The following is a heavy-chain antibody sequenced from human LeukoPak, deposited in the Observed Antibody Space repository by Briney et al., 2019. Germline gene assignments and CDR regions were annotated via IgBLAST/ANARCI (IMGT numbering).Heavy chain of an antibody. D-gene: IGHD6-6*01. CDR3: ARERYSRSSHDALDL. J-gene: IGHJ3*01. CDR2: ISSSGSSV. CDR1: EFTFSSHF. V-gene: IGHV3-21*01. Sequence: KTGGSLRLSCAASEFTFSSHFMNWVRQAPGKGLEWVSSISSSGSSVLYADSLKGRITISRDNAKNSLYLQMRSLRPEDTAVYYCARERYSRSSHDALDLWGRGTMVTVSS.